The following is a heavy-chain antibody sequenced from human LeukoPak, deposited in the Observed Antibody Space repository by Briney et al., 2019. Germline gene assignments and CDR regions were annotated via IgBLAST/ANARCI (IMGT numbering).Heavy chain of an antibody. CDR2: ISYDGSSI. CDR3: ARDWTAVAEYYFDY. D-gene: IGHD6-19*01. CDR1: GFSLSSYA. J-gene: IGHJ4*02. Sequence: GGSLRLSCAASGFSLSSYAMHWVRQAPGKGLEWVAVISYDGSSIHYADSVKGRFTISRDSSKNTLYLQMNSLRDEDTAVYYCARDWTAVAEYYFDYWGQGTVVTVSS. V-gene: IGHV3-30*04.